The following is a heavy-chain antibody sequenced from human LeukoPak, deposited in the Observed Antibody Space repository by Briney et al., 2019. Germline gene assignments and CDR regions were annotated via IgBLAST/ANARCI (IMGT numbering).Heavy chain of an antibody. CDR3: ARHGLSGSYYPPFDY. Sequence: GESLKISCKGSGYSFTSYWIGWVRQMPGKGLKWMGIIYPGDSDTRYSPSFQGQVTISADKSLSTAYLQWSSLKASDTAMYYCARHGLSGSYYPPFDYWGQGTLVTVSS. J-gene: IGHJ4*02. V-gene: IGHV5-51*01. CDR2: IYPGDSDT. D-gene: IGHD1-26*01. CDR1: GYSFTSYW.